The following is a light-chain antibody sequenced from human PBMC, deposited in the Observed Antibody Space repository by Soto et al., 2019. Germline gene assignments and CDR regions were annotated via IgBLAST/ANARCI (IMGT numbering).Light chain of an antibody. V-gene: IGLV2-14*01. CDR3: SSYTSSSLYV. J-gene: IGLJ1*01. CDR1: SSDVGGYSY. CDR2: DVS. Sequence: QSVLTQPASVSGSPGQSITISCTGTSSDVGGYSYVSWYQQLPGKAPTLMIYDVSDRPSGVSNRFSGSKSGNTASLTISGLQAEDEADYYCSSYTSSSLYVFGTGTKVTVL.